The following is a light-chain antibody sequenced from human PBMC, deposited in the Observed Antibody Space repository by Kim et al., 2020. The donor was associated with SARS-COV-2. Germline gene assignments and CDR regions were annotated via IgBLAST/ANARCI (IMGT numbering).Light chain of an antibody. CDR3: QQSYSIPLT. J-gene: IGKJ4*01. Sequence: DIQMTQSPSSLSASVGDRVTIICRASQSISNYLNWYQQKPGKAPNLLIYGASGLESGVPSRFSGSGSGTDFTLTINSLQPEDFATYYCQQSYSIPLTFGGGTKVDIK. CDR2: GAS. V-gene: IGKV1-39*01. CDR1: QSISNY.